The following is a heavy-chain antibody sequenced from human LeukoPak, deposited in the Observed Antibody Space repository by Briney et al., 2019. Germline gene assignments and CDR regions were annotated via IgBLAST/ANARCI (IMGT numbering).Heavy chain of an antibody. CDR1: GYTFTSYA. J-gene: IGHJ6*02. CDR2: INTNTGNP. V-gene: IGHV7-4-1*02. Sequence: GASVKVSCKASGYTFTSYAMNWVRQAPGQGLEWMGWINTNTGNPTYAQGFTGRFVFSLGTSVSTAYLQISSLKAEDTAVYYCARDKPSDIVVVVAATRYYYYGMDVWGQGTTVTVSS. CDR3: ARDKPSDIVVVVAATRYYYYGMDV. D-gene: IGHD2-15*01.